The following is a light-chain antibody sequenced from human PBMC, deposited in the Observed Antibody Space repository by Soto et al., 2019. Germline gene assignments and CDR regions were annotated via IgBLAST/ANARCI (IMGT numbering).Light chain of an antibody. Sequence: AIQMTQSTSSLSASVGDRVTITCRASQGIRNDLGWYQQKPGKAPKLLIYAASSLQSGVPSRFSGSGSGTDFTLTISSLQPEDFANYYCLQDYNYPLTFGGGTKVEIK. J-gene: IGKJ4*01. CDR1: QGIRND. CDR3: LQDYNYPLT. V-gene: IGKV1-6*01. CDR2: AAS.